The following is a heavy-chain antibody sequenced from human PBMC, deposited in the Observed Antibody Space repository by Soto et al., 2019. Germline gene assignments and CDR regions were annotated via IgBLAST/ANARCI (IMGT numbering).Heavy chain of an antibody. V-gene: IGHV2-5*02. Sequence: SGPTLVNPTQTLTLTCTFSGFSLSTGGVGVGWIRQPPGKALEWLALIYWDDDKRYSPSLKSRLAITKDTSKNQVVLTMTNMDPVDTATYYCARSDYYGSGSAQLDPWGQGTLVTVSS. D-gene: IGHD3-10*01. CDR1: GFSLSTGGVG. CDR2: IYWDDDK. J-gene: IGHJ5*02. CDR3: ARSDYYGSGSAQLDP.